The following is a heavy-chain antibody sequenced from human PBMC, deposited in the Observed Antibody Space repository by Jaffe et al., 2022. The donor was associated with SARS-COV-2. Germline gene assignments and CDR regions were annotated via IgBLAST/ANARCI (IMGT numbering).Heavy chain of an antibody. CDR3: ARDRSGGVIVDTFDM. CDR2: ISGTTGTI. D-gene: IGHD3-16*02. Sequence: EVQLVESGGGLVQPGGSLRLSCAASGFAFSSYSMNWVRQAPGKGLEWVSYISGTTGTIYEADSVKGRFTISRDNAKNSVYLQMNSLRDEDTAVYYCARDRSGGVIVDTFDMWGQGTMVTVSS. V-gene: IGHV3-48*02. J-gene: IGHJ3*02. CDR1: GFAFSSYS.